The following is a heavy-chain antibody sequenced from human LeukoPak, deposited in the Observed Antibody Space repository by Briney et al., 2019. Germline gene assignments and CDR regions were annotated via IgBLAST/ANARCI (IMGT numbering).Heavy chain of an antibody. Sequence: KPSETLSLTCAVYGGSFSGYYWSWIRQPPGKGLEWIGEINHSGSTNHNPSLKSRVTISVDTSKNQFSLKLSSVTAADTAVYYCARGYYYDSSGHFDYWGQGTLVTVSS. CDR2: INHSGST. CDR3: ARGYYYDSSGHFDY. D-gene: IGHD3-22*01. V-gene: IGHV4-34*01. J-gene: IGHJ4*02. CDR1: GGSFSGYY.